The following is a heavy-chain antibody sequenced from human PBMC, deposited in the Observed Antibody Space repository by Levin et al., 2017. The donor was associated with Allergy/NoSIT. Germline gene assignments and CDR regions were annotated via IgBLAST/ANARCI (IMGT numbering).Heavy chain of an antibody. Sequence: GASVKVSCKASGYTFTSYYMHWVRQAPGQGLEWMGIINPSGGSTSYAQKFQGRVTMTRDTSTSTVYMELSSLRSEDTAVYYCARDSGYDHLYYYDYGMDVWGQGTTVTVSS. CDR1: GYTFTSYY. D-gene: IGHD5-12*01. V-gene: IGHV1-46*01. CDR3: ARDSGYDHLYYYDYGMDV. J-gene: IGHJ6*02. CDR2: INPSGGST.